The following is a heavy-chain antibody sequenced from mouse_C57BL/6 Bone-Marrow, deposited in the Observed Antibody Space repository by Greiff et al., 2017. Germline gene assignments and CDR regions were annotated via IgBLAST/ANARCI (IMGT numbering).Heavy chain of an antibody. CDR2: IDPSDSYT. D-gene: IGHD6-1*01. CDR1: GYTFTSYW. V-gene: IGHV1-69*01. J-gene: IGHJ3*01. CDR3: ARGASWFAY. Sequence: QVQLQQPGAELVMPGASVKLSCKASGYTFTSYWMHWVKQRPGQGLEWIGEIDPSDSYTNYNQKFKGQSTLTVDKSSSTAYMQLSSLTSEDSAVYYCARGASWFAYWGQGTLVTVSA.